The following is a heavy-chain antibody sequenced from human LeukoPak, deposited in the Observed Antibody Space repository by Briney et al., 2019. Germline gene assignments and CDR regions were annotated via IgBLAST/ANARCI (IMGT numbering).Heavy chain of an antibody. CDR1: GGSISSYY. J-gene: IGHJ4*02. D-gene: IGHD6-13*01. V-gene: IGHV4-59*01. Sequence: SETPSLTCTGSGGSISSYYWSWIRQAPGKGLEWIGYIYYSGSTGRSINYNPSLKSRVTISVDTSKNQFSLKLSSVTAADTAMYYCARSTIAAAGNVEYWGQGTLVTVSS. CDR2: IYYSGSTGRSI. CDR3: ARSTIAAAGNVEY.